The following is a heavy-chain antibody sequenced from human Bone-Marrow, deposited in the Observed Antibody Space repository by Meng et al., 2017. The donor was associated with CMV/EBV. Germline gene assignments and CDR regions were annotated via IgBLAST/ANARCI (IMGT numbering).Heavy chain of an antibody. CDR3: ARVVEMAKYYFDY. J-gene: IGHJ4*02. CDR1: GGSISSSSYF. D-gene: IGHD5-24*01. CDR2: IYYTGST. V-gene: IGHV4-39*07. Sequence: SETLSLTCTVSGGSISSSSYFWVWIRQPPGKGLEWIGSIYYTGSTYYSPSLKSRVTISVDTSKNQFSLKLSSVTAADTAVYYCARVVEMAKYYFDYWGQGTLVTVSS.